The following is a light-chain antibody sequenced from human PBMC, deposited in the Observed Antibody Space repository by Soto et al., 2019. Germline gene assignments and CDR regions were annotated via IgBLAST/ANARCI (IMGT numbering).Light chain of an antibody. CDR2: DAS. Sequence: AIQMTQSPSSLSASVGDRDTITCRASQGIRDALGWYQQKPGKAPKLLIYDASSLQSGVPSRFSGSGSGSLFTLTISSLQPEDFATYYCLQDYSFPLTFGGGTKVDIK. J-gene: IGKJ4*01. V-gene: IGKV1-6*01. CDR3: LQDYSFPLT. CDR1: QGIRDA.